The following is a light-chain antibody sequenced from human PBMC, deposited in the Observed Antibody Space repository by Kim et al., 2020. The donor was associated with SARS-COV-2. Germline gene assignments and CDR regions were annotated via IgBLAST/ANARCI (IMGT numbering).Light chain of an antibody. V-gene: IGKV2-28*01. CDR3: MQALQTPYS. CDR2: LGS. Sequence: EPASISCRSSQSLLHSNGYNYLDWYLQKPGQSPQLLIYLGSNRASGVPDRFSGSGSGTDFTLKISRVEAEDVWVYYCMQALQTPYSFGQGTKLEI. J-gene: IGKJ2*03. CDR1: QSLLHSNGYNY.